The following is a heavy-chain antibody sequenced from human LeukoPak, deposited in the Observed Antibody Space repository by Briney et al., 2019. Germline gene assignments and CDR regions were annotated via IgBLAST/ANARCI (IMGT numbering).Heavy chain of an antibody. Sequence: SETLSLTCTVSGYSISSGYYWSWIRQPPGRGLEWIGYIYYSGSTNYNPSLKSRVTISVDTSKNQFSLKLSSVTAADTAVYYCARDSSSWSYHYYMDVWGKGTTVTVSS. J-gene: IGHJ6*03. CDR3: ARDSSSWSYHYYMDV. CDR1: GYSISSGYY. CDR2: IYYSGST. V-gene: IGHV4-61*01. D-gene: IGHD6-13*01.